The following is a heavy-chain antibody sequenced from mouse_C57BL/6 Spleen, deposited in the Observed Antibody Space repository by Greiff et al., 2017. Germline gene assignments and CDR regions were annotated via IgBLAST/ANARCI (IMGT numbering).Heavy chain of an antibody. J-gene: IGHJ2*01. CDR3: ARRYGSIYFDY. Sequence: EVKLVESGGGLVKPGGSLKLSCAASGFTFSSYTMSWVRQTPEKRLEWVATISDGGGNTYYPDSLKGRFTISRDNAKNTLYLQMSSLRSEDTALYYCARRYGSIYFDYWGQGTTLTVSS. D-gene: IGHD1-1*01. CDR1: GFTFSSYT. CDR2: ISDGGGNT. V-gene: IGHV5-9*01.